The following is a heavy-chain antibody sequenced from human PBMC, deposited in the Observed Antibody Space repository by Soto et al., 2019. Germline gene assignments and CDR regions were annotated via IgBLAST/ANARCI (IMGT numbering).Heavy chain of an antibody. CDR2: IYWDDDQ. CDR1: GFSLSADGVG. V-gene: IGHV2-5*02. D-gene: IGHD2-2*01. Sequence: QITLKESGPTLVKPTQTLTLTCTFSGFSLSADGVGVGWIRQPPGKALEWLALIYWDDDQRYSPSLKTRLTITKDTSKSQVVLTMTNMDPVDTATYYCAPAYGGTSWPNDAFDVWGQGTVVTVSS. J-gene: IGHJ3*01. CDR3: APAYGGTSWPNDAFDV.